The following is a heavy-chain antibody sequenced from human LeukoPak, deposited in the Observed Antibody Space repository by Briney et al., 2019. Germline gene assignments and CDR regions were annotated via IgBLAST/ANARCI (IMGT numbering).Heavy chain of an antibody. CDR1: GGSFSGYY. CDR2: INHSGST. J-gene: IGHJ4*02. V-gene: IGHV4-34*01. Sequence: PSETLSLTCAVYGGSFSGYYWSWIRQPPGKGLEWIVEINHSGSTNYNPSLKSRVTISVDTSKNQFSLKLSSVTAADTAVYYCARGVAAAGTPLWDYWGQGTLVTVSS. D-gene: IGHD6-13*01. CDR3: ARGVAAAGTPLWDY.